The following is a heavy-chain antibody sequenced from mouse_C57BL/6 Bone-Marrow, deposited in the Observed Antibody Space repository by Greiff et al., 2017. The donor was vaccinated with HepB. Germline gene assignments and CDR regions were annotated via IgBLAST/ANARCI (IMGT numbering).Heavy chain of an antibody. V-gene: IGHV14-3*01. Sequence: VQLKESVAELVRPGASVKLSCTASGFNIKNTYMHWVKQRPEQGLEWIGRIDPANGNTKYAPKFQGKATITADTATNTAYLQLSSLTSEDTAIYYCARQVYGSSWYFDVWGTGTTVTVSS. CDR1: GFNIKNTY. CDR3: ARQVYGSSWYFDV. D-gene: IGHD1-1*01. CDR2: IDPANGNT. J-gene: IGHJ1*03.